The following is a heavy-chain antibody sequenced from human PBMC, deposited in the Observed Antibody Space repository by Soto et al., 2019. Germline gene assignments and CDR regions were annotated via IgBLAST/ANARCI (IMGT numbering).Heavy chain of an antibody. CDR1: GFTFSSYS. CDR2: ISSSSSTI. V-gene: IGHV3-48*01. CDR3: ATRRNGDYAWYFDL. Sequence: GGSLILSCAASGFTFSSYSMNWVRQAPGKGLEWVSYISSSSSTIYYADSVKGRFTISRDNAKNSLYLQMNSLRAEDTAVYYCATRRNGDYAWYFDLWGRGTLVTVSS. D-gene: IGHD4-17*01. J-gene: IGHJ2*01.